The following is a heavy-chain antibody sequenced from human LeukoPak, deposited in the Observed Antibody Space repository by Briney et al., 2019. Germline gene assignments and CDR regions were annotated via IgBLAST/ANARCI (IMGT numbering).Heavy chain of an antibody. CDR1: GGSFSGYY. Sequence: PSETLSLTCAVYGGSFSGYYWSWIRQPPGKGLEWIGEINHSGSTNYNPSLKSRVTISVDTSKNQFSLKLSSVTVADTAVYYCARAGYYDFWSGYPTTSYGMDVWGQGTTVTVSS. CDR2: INHSGST. J-gene: IGHJ6*02. D-gene: IGHD3-3*01. V-gene: IGHV4-34*01. CDR3: ARAGYYDFWSGYPTTSYGMDV.